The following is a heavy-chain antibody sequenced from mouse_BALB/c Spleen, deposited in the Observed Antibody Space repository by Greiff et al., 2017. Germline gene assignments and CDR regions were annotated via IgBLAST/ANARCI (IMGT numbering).Heavy chain of an antibody. CDR2: ISDGGSYT. Sequence: DVKLVESGGGLVKPGGSLKLSCAASGFTFSDYYMYWVRQTPEKRLEWVATISDGGSYTYYPDSVKGRFTISRDNAKNNLYLQMSSLKSEDTAMYYCARDRGYRYDDYAMDYWGQGTSVTVSS. V-gene: IGHV5-4*02. D-gene: IGHD2-14*01. CDR1: GFTFSDYY. J-gene: IGHJ4*01. CDR3: ARDRGYRYDDYAMDY.